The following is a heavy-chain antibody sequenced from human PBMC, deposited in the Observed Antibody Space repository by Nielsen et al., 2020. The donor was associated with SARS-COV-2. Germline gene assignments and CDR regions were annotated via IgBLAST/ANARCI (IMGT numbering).Heavy chain of an antibody. CDR1: GGSISNNY. J-gene: IGHJ4*02. V-gene: IGHV4-59*08. Sequence: SETLSLTCTVSGGSISNNYWSWFRQPPGQRLEWIGYFYHTGSTRSNPSLKSRVSISGDTSKNQFSLELRSVTAADTAIYYCARQNPLFSTSRPVDWWGQGTLVTVSS. CDR2: FYHTGST. CDR3: ARQNPLFSTSRPVDW. D-gene: IGHD6-6*01.